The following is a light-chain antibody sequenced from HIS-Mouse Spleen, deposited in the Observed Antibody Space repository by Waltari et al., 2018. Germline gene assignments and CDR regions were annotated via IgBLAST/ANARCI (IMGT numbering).Light chain of an antibody. CDR1: ALPKNY. V-gene: IGLV3-10*01. J-gene: IGLJ2*01. CDR2: EDS. CDR3: YSTDSSGNHRV. Sequence: SYELTQPPSVSVSPGQTARLTCSGDALPKNYAYSYQQKSGQAPVLVIYEDSTRPSGIPERFSGSSSGTMATLTISGAQVEDEADYYCYSTDSSGNHRVFGGGTKLTVL.